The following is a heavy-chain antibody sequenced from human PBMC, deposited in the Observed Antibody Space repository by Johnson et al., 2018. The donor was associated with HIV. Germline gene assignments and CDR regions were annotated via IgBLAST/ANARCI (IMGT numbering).Heavy chain of an antibody. V-gene: IGHV3-74*01. CDR3: ARGGYCRGGSCYPYDAFDI. CDR2: INSDGSNT. CDR1: GFTFSSYW. Sequence: VQLVESGGGLVQPGGSLRLSCAASGFTFSSYWMHWVRQAPGKGLVWVSRINSDGSNTTYTDSVKGRFTISRDNAKNTLYLQMNSLRAEDTAVYYCARGGYCRGGSCYPYDAFDIWGQGTGVTVSS. J-gene: IGHJ3*02. D-gene: IGHD2-15*01.